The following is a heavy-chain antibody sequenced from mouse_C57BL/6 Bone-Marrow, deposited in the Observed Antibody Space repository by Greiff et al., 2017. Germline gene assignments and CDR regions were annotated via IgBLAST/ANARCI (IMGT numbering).Heavy chain of an antibody. V-gene: IGHV1-55*01. CDR3: ATTRKGAY. D-gene: IGHD4-1*02. CDR1: GYTFTSYW. J-gene: IGHJ3*01. CDR2: IYPGSGST. Sequence: QVQLQQPGAELVKPGASVKLSCKASGYTFTSYWIPWVKQRPGQGLEWIGNIYPGSGSTNYNEKFKSKATLTVDKSSSTAYMHLSSLTSEDSAVYYCATTRKGAYWGQGTLVTVSA.